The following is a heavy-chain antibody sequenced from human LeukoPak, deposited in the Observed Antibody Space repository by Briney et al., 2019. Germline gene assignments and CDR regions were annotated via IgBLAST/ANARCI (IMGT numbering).Heavy chain of an antibody. CDR1: GFTFSSYA. V-gene: IGHV3-23*01. D-gene: IGHD4-11*01. J-gene: IGHJ6*03. CDR3: AKVLSNYRSYYYYYMDV. Sequence: GGSLRLSCAASGFTFSSYAMSWVRQAPGKGLEWVSAISGSGGSTYYADSVKGRFTISRDNSKNTLYLQMNSLRAEDTAVYYCAKVLSNYRSYYYYYMDVWGKGTTVTVSS. CDR2: ISGSGGST.